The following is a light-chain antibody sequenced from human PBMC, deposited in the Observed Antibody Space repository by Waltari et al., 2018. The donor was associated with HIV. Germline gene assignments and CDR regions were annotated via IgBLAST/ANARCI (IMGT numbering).Light chain of an antibody. CDR3: QQYNDWPPPET. CDR2: DAS. J-gene: IGKJ2*01. Sequence: PATLSVSPGEEATLSCRASQGVSDKLAWYQQKPGQAPRLLIYDASTRATGIPARFSGSGSGTEFTLTISSLQSEDFAVYYCQQYNDWPPPETFGQGTKLDIK. V-gene: IGKV3-15*01. CDR1: QGVSDK.